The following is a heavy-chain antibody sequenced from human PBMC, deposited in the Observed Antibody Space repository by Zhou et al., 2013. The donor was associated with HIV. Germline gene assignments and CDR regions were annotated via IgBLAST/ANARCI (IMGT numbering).Heavy chain of an antibody. V-gene: IGHV1-2*02. CDR3: ARDHDILTGPYYGMDV. CDR2: INPNNGDT. CDR1: GYTFTGYY. D-gene: IGHD3-9*01. Sequence: QVQLVQSGAEVKKPGSSVKVSCKTSGYTFTGYYIHWVRQAPGQGLEWVAWINPNNGDTNYAQKFQGRVTMTRDTSISTAYMELGRLRSDDTAVYYCARDHDILTGPYYGMDVWGQGTTVTVSS. J-gene: IGHJ6*02.